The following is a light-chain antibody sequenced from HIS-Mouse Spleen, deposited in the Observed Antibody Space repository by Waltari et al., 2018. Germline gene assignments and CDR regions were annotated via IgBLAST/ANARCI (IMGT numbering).Light chain of an antibody. Sequence: DIQMTQSPSTLSASVGDRVTITCRASQSISSWLAWCHQKPGKAPKLLIYKASSLESGVTSRFSGSGSGTEFTLTISSLQPDDFATYYCQQYNSYSWTXGQGTKVEIK. V-gene: IGKV1-5*03. CDR1: QSISSW. CDR2: KAS. CDR3: QQYNSYSWT. J-gene: IGKJ1*01.